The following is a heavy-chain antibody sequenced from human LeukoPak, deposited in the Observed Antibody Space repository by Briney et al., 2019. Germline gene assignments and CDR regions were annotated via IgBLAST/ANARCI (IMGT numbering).Heavy chain of an antibody. CDR3: ASTPGYSSGWYAPDY. V-gene: IGHV1-69*13. CDR2: IIPIFGTA. D-gene: IGHD6-19*01. J-gene: IGHJ4*02. CDR1: GYTFTSYG. Sequence: VASVKVSCKASGYTFTSYGISWVRQAPGQGLEWMGGIIPIFGTANYAQKFQGRVTITADESTSTAYMELSSLRSEDTAVYYCASTPGYSSGWYAPDYWGQGTLVTVSS.